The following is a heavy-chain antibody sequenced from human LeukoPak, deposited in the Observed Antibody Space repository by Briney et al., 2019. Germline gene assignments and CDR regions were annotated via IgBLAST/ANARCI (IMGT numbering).Heavy chain of an antibody. D-gene: IGHD5-12*01. CDR1: GFTFSSYW. CDR3: ARRYGGYGAIDY. Sequence: GGSLRLSCAASGFTFSSYWMHWVRQAPGKGLVWVSRINSDGSSTSYADSVKGRFTISRDNAKNTLYLQMNSLRAEDTAVYYCARRYGGYGAIDYWGQGTLVPVSS. CDR2: INSDGSST. V-gene: IGHV3-74*01. J-gene: IGHJ4*02.